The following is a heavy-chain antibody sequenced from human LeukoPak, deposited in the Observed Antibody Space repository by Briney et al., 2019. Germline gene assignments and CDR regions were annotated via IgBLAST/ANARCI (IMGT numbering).Heavy chain of an antibody. CDR2: IYYSGST. CDR3: ATSPRGGIAVAGTYFDY. J-gene: IGHJ4*02. Sequence: PSETLSLTCAVYGGSFSGYYWSWIRQPPGKGLEWIGSIYYSGSTYYNPSLKSRVTISVDTSKNQFSLRLSSVTAADTAVYYCATSPRGGIAVAGTYFDYWGQGTLVTVSS. D-gene: IGHD6-19*01. V-gene: IGHV4-34*01. CDR1: GGSFSGYY.